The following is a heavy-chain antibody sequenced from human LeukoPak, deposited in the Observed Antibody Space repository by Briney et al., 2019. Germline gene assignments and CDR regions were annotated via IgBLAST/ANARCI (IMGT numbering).Heavy chain of an antibody. V-gene: IGHV4-30-4*08. CDR2: IYYSGST. CDR1: GGSISSGDYY. CDR3: ARAQGAADADYFDY. Sequence: PSETLSLTCTVSGGSISSGDYYWSWIRQPPGKGLEWIGYIYYSGSTYYNPSLKSRVTISVDTSKNQFSLKLSSVTAADTAVYYCARAQGAADADYFDYWGQGTLVTVSS. D-gene: IGHD6-13*01. J-gene: IGHJ4*02.